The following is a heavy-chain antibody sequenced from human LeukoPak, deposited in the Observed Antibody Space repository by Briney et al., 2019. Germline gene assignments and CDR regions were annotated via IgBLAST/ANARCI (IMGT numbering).Heavy chain of an antibody. CDR1: EFTFSSYA. CDR2: ISGSGDST. CDR3: AKEGGAFDI. D-gene: IGHD3-16*01. V-gene: IGHV3-23*01. J-gene: IGHJ3*02. Sequence: GGSLRLSCAASEFTFSSYAMSWVRQAPGEGLEWVSGISGSGDSTYYADSVRGRFTISRDNSKNTLYLQMNSLRAEDTAVYYCAKEGGAFDIWGQGTMVTVSS.